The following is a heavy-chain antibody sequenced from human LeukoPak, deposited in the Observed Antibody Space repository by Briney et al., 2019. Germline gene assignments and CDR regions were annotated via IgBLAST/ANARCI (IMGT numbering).Heavy chain of an antibody. Sequence: KGGESLKISCKGSGYSFTSYWIGWVRQMPGKGLEWMGIIYPGDSDTRYSPSFQGQVTISADKSISTAYLQWSSLKASDTAMYYCVRHGISDSAISVRPYDYWGQGTLVTVSS. CDR1: GYSFTSYW. J-gene: IGHJ4*02. CDR3: VRHGISDSAISVRPYDY. V-gene: IGHV5-51*01. CDR2: IYPGDSDT. D-gene: IGHD1-1*01.